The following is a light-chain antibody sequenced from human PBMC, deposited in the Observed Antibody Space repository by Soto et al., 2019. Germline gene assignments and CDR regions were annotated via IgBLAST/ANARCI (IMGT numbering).Light chain of an antibody. J-gene: IGLJ1*01. Sequence: QSVLTQPASVSGSPGQSITISCTGTSSDVGGYNYVSWYQQNPGKAPKLMIYEVSNRPSGVSNRFSGSKSGNTAPLTISGLQAEDEADYYCSSYTSSSTYVFGTGTKVTVL. CDR2: EVS. CDR1: SSDVGGYNY. CDR3: SSYTSSSTYV. V-gene: IGLV2-14*01.